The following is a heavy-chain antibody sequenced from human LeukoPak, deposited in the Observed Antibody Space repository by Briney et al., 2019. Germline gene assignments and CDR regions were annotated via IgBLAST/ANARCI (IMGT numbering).Heavy chain of an antibody. CDR1: GFTFSSYS. CDR2: ISSSSSYI. D-gene: IGHD2/OR15-2a*01. V-gene: IGHV3-21*01. Sequence: GGSLRLSCAASGFTFSSYSMNWVRQAPGKGLEWVSSISSSSSYIYYADSVKGGFTISRDNSENSLYLQMDSLTAEDTAVYYCTRKGSQWDFLVDYWGQGTRVAVSP. J-gene: IGHJ4*02. CDR3: TRKGSQWDFLVDY.